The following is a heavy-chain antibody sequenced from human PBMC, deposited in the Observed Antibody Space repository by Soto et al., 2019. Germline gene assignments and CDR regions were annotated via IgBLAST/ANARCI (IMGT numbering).Heavy chain of an antibody. V-gene: IGHV1-8*01. CDR3: ARQGILTGYYMNWYFDL. CDR2: MNPNSGNT. D-gene: IGHD3-9*01. CDR1: GYTFTSYD. J-gene: IGHJ2*01. Sequence: QVQLVQSGAEVKKPGASVKVSCKASGYTFTSYDINWVRQATGQGLEWMGWMNPNSGNTGYAQKFQGRVTMTRTTSISTAYMELSSLRSEDTAVYYCARQGILTGYYMNWYFDLWGRGTLVTVSS.